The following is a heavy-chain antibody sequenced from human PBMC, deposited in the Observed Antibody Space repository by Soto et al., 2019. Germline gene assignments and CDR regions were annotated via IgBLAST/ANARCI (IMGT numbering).Heavy chain of an antibody. CDR2: ISGSGGST. D-gene: IGHD6-13*01. CDR3: AKDKRLAAEAATEYFQH. J-gene: IGHJ1*01. CDR1: GFTFSSYA. Sequence: EVQLLESGGGLVQPGGSLRLSCAASGFTFSSYAMSWVRQAPGKGLEWVSDISGSGGSTYYADSVKGRFTISRDNSKNTLYLQMNSLRAEDTAVYYCAKDKRLAAEAATEYFQHWGQGTLVTVSS. V-gene: IGHV3-23*01.